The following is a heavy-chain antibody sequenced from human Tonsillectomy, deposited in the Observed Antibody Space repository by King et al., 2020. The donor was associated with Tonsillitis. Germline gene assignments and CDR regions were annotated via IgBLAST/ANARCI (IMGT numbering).Heavy chain of an antibody. D-gene: IGHD3-3*01. V-gene: IGHV4-59*01. CDR3: ARDKSRITIFGVVTGHYGMDV. Sequence: QLQESGPGLVKPSETLSLTCTVSGGSISSYYWSWIRQPPGKGLEWIGYIYYSGSTNYNPSLQSRVTISVDTSKNQFSLKLSSVTAADTAVYYCARDKSRITIFGVVTGHYGMDVWGQGTTVTVSS. J-gene: IGHJ6*02. CDR2: IYYSGST. CDR1: GGSISSYY.